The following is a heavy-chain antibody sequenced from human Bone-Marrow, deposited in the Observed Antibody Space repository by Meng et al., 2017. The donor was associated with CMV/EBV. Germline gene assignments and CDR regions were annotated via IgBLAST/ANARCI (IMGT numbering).Heavy chain of an antibody. V-gene: IGHV3-23*01. CDR3: ATRPLYCSSTSCFPVSFDY. D-gene: IGHD2-2*01. CDR1: GFAFSSYA. Sequence: GGSLRLSCAASGFAFSSYAMSWVRQAPGKGLEWVSTISARGHSTYYADSVKGRFTISRDNSNNTLHLQMNSLRAEDTAVYYCATRPLYCSSTSCFPVSFDYWGQRTLVTVSS. J-gene: IGHJ4*02. CDR2: ISARGHST.